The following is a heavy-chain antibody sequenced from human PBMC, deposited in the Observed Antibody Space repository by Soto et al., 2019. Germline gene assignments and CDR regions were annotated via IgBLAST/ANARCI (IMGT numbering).Heavy chain of an antibody. CDR1: GFSLNTGGLG. V-gene: IGHV2-5*02. D-gene: IGHD2-21*02. J-gene: IGHJ6*02. Sequence: QITLKESGPTLVKPTQTLTLTCTFSGFSLNTGGLGVGWIRQPPGKALEWLALIYWDGDKRYSPSLQSRLSITKDTSHTQGVLPMTNMDPVDTATYYCVHSRCGGDCLRSYSSPYYYGMDVWGQGNTVTVSS. CDR2: IYWDGDK. CDR3: VHSRCGGDCLRSYSSPYYYGMDV.